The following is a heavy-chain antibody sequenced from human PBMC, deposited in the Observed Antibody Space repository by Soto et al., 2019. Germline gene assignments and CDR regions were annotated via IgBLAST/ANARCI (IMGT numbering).Heavy chain of an antibody. D-gene: IGHD2-2*01. J-gene: IGHJ4*02. Sequence: EVQLLDSGGGWVQPGGSLRLSCVASGFVFSDYAMSWVRQAPGQGLEWVSAISAGGSDTYYADSVKVRFTVSRVNSKNTLYLQMNTLRAEDTAIYYCASVPIWCGSSSCYTEGFDTWGQGTLVTVSS. V-gene: IGHV3-23*01. CDR2: ISAGGSDT. CDR3: ASVPIWCGSSSCYTEGFDT. CDR1: GFVFSDYA.